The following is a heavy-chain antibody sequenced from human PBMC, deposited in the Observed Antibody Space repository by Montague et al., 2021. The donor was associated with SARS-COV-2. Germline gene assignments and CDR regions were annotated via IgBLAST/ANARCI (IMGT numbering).Heavy chain of an antibody. D-gene: IGHD1-1*01. CDR3: TRYVHMTWPEPSPGFDY. J-gene: IGHJ4*02. Sequence: SETLSLTCTVSGDSISSSSYKWGWIRQPPGKGLEWIGSVHYSGRPYYNPSLKSRVTIYVDTSKNQLSLKLSSVTAADTAVYYCTRYVHMTWPEPSPGFDYWGQGTLVTVSS. CDR2: VHYSGRP. V-gene: IGHV4-39*01. CDR1: GDSISSSSYK.